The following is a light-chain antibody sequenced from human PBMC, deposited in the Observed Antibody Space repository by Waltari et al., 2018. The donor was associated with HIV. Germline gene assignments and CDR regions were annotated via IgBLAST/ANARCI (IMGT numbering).Light chain of an antibody. V-gene: IGLV2-23*02. CDR1: SSDVGRYAL. CDR2: EVS. CDR3: CSYGGSSTYVV. Sequence: QSALTQPASVSGSPGPSIPISCTGTSSDVGRYALVSWYQQHPGKAPKLIIYEVSERPSGVSNRFSGSKSGNTASLTISGLQAEDETDYYCCSYGGSSTYVVFGGGTKVTVL. J-gene: IGLJ2*01.